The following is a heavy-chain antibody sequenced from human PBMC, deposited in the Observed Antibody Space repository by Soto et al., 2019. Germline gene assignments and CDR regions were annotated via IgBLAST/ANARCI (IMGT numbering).Heavy chain of an antibody. D-gene: IGHD6-13*01. J-gene: IGHJ4*02. CDR3: ARDRIAAVGKGTGTFDY. Sequence: PSETLSLTCTVSGNSLTSHSYYWTWVRQPPGKGLEWIGNIYYTGNANYNPSLTGRVTLSVDTSRNQFSLRLTSVTTADTAVYYCARDRIAAVGKGTGTFDYWGQGTLVTVSS. V-gene: IGHV4-61*01. CDR2: IYYTGNA. CDR1: GNSLTSHSYY.